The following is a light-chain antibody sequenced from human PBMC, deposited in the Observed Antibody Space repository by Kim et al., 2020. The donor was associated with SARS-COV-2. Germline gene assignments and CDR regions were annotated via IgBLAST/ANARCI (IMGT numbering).Light chain of an antibody. V-gene: IGKV1-5*03. Sequence: DIQMTQSPSTLSASVGDRVTITCRASQSIRNWLAWYQQKPGKTPKVLIYKASNLESGVPSRFSGSGSGTEFTLTISSLQPDDFATYYCQQYNGTFGQGTKVDIK. CDR3: QQYNGT. J-gene: IGKJ1*01. CDR2: KAS. CDR1: QSIRNW.